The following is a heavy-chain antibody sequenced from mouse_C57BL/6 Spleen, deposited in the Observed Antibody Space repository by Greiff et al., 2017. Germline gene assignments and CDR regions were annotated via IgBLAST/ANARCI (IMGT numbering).Heavy chain of an antibody. D-gene: IGHD4-1*01. Sequence: QVQLKESGPELVKPGASVKISCKASGYAFSSSWMNWVKQRPGKGLEWIGRIYPGDGGTNYNGKFKGKATLTADKSSSTAYMQLSSLTSEDSAVYICARDELGRAWFAYWGQGTLVTVSA. CDR1: GYAFSSSW. J-gene: IGHJ3*01. CDR2: IYPGDGGT. CDR3: ARDELGRAWFAY. V-gene: IGHV1-82*01.